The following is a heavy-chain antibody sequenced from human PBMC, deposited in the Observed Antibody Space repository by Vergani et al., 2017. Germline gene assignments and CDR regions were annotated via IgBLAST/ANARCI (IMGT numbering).Heavy chain of an antibody. V-gene: IGHV3-15*01. J-gene: IGHJ4*02. Sequence: EVQLVESGGGLVKPGGSLRLSCAASGFTFSNAWMSWVRQAPGKGLEWVGLIKSKTDGGTTDNAAPVKGRITSARDDSKNTLYLQMNSLKTEDTAVYYCTTETYYDFWSGYYRDYWGQGTLVTVSS. CDR2: IKSKTDGGTT. CDR1: GFTFSNAW. CDR3: TTETYYDFWSGYYRDY. D-gene: IGHD3-3*01.